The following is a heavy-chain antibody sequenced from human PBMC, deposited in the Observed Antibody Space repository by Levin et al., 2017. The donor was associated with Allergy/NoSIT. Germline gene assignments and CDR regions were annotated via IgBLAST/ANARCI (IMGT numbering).Heavy chain of an antibody. V-gene: IGHV3-74*01. D-gene: IGHD6-13*01. CDR1: GFNFSSYW. CDR3: ARVGPLSSNPPNIAAAGSEYFQY. J-gene: IGHJ1*01. Sequence: GGSLRLSCAASGFNFSSYWMHWVRQPPGKGLVWVSRISTDGSSTNYADSVKGRFTISRDNAKSTLYLQMNSLRAEDTALYYCARVGPLSSNPPNIAAAGSEYFQYWGQGTLVTVSS. CDR2: ISTDGSST.